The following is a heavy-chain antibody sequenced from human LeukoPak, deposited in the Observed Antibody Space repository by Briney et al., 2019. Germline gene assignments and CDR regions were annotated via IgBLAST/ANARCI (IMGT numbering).Heavy chain of an antibody. CDR2: IYSGGST. D-gene: IGHD3-10*01. J-gene: IGHJ5*02. Sequence: GGSLRLSCAASGFTVSSNYMSWVRQAPGKGLEWVSVIYSGGSTYYADSVKGRFTISRDNSKNTLYLQMNSLRAGDTAVYYCARVRPSGDWFDPWGQGTLVTVSS. V-gene: IGHV3-66*01. CDR1: GFTVSSNY. CDR3: ARVRPSGDWFDP.